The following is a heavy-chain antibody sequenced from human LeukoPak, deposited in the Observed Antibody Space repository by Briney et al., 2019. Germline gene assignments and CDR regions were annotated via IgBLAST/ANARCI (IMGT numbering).Heavy chain of an antibody. CDR3: AKQIVVVTAGMNYFDN. CDR1: EFTFSSFA. Sequence: GGSLRLSCAAAEFTFSSFAMNWVRQAPGKGLEWVSTITGSGSTTFYADSVKGRFTISRDNSKKTLFLQMNSLRAEDTAVYFCAKQIVVVTAGMNYFDNWGQGTLVTVSS. CDR2: ITGSGSTT. V-gene: IGHV3-23*01. D-gene: IGHD2-15*01. J-gene: IGHJ4*02.